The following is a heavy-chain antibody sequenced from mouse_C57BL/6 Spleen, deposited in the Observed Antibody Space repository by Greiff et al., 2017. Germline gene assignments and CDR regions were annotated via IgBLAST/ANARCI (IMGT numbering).Heavy chain of an antibody. D-gene: IGHD2-14*01. J-gene: IGHJ3*01. CDR2: INPSTGGT. Sequence: VQLQQSGPELVKPGASVKISCKASGYSFTGYYMNWVKQSPEKSLEWIGEINPSTGGTTYNQKFKAKATLTVDKSSSTAYMQLKSLTSEDSAVYYCARGGYDEGWFAYWGQGTLVTVSA. CDR3: ARGGYDEGWFAY. CDR1: GYSFTGYY. V-gene: IGHV1-42*01.